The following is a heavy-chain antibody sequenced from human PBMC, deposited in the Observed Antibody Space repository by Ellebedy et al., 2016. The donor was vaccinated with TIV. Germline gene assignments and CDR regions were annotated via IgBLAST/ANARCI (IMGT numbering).Heavy chain of an antibody. J-gene: IGHJ4*02. CDR1: GGSISSYY. V-gene: IGHV4-59*01. D-gene: IGHD4-23*01. CDR3: ARGPNSKYFDS. CDR2: IFYSGST. Sequence: MPSETLSLTCAVSGGSISSYYWSWIRQPPGKGLEWIGYIFYSGSTNYNPSLKSRVTISVDTSKNQFSLKLSSVTAADTAVYYCARGPNSKYFDSWGQGTLVTVSS.